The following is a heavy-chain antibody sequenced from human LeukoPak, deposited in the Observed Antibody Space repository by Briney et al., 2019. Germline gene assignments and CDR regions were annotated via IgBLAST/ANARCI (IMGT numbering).Heavy chain of an antibody. CDR1: GFIVSESY. Sequence: GGSLRLSCAASGFIVSESYMGWVRQAPGKGLEWVSVIYKDGSPHYADSAKDRFTISRDSSKSALYLQVNSLRAEDTAVYYCATRYFYIGSRYYYGYFFDYWGQGTLVTVSS. CDR3: ATRYFYIGSRYYYGYFFDY. V-gene: IGHV3-53*01. J-gene: IGHJ4*02. CDR2: IYKDGSP. D-gene: IGHD3-22*01.